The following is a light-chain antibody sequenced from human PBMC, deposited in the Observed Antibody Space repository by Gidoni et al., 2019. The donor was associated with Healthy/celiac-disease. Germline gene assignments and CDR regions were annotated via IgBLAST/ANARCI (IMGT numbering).Light chain of an antibody. CDR2: AAS. CDR3: QQSYSTPWT. V-gene: IGKV1-39*01. Sequence: DIQMTQSPSSLSASVGDRVTITCRASQSISSYLNWYKQKPGIAPKLLIYAASSLQSGVPSRFSGSGSGTDFTLTISSLQPEDFANYYCQQSYSTPWTFGQGTKLEIK. CDR1: QSISSY. J-gene: IGKJ2*02.